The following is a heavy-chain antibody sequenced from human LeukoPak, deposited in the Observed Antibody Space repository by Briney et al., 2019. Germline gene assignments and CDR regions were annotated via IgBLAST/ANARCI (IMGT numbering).Heavy chain of an antibody. J-gene: IGHJ4*02. CDR1: GGSTNSYY. D-gene: IGHD4-11*01. CDR3: ARDVGQTTSF. Sequence: SETLSLTCTVSGGSTNSYYWNWIRQPPGKGLEWIAYIYHSGSSNYNPSLKSRVTLSVDTSKNEFSLKLTSVTAADTAVYYCARDVGQTTSFWGQGTLVTVSS. V-gene: IGHV4-59*01. CDR2: IYHSGSS.